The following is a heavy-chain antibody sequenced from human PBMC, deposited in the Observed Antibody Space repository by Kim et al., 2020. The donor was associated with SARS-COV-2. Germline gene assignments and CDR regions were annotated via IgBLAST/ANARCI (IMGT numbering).Heavy chain of an antibody. V-gene: IGHV3-30*01. J-gene: IGHJ6*02. D-gene: IGHD6-13*01. Sequence: ADSVKGRFTISRDNSKNTLYLQMNSLRAEDTAVYYCARAAAGGSYYYGMDVWGQGTTVTVSS. CDR3: ARAAAGGSYYYGMDV.